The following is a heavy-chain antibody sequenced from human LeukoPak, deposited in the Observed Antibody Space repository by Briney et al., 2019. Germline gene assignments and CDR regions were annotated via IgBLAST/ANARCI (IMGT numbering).Heavy chain of an antibody. Sequence: SETLSLTCTVSGGSISNYFLSWVRQPAGKALEWIGRLYPRRTTNYNPSLKSRVSMSLDTSMTQFSLKLNSVTAADTAVYYCAGGGSPHIWGQGTMVTVSS. CDR3: AGGGSPHI. CDR1: GGSISNYF. V-gene: IGHV4-4*07. D-gene: IGHD1-26*01. CDR2: LYPRRTT. J-gene: IGHJ3*02.